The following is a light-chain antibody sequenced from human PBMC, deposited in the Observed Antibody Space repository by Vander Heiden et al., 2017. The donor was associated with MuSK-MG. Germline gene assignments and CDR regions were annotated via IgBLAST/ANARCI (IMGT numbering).Light chain of an antibody. Sequence: EIVLTQSPGTLSLSPGERATLSCRASQSVSSSYLAWHQQKPGQAPRLLIYGASSRLTGIPDRPSGTPSRTDFTLTMIRLELEAIAVYYCYGDGSSRSTFGPGTKVDIK. CDR1: QSVSSSY. J-gene: IGKJ3*01. V-gene: IGKV3-20*01. CDR3: YGDGSSRST. CDR2: GAS.